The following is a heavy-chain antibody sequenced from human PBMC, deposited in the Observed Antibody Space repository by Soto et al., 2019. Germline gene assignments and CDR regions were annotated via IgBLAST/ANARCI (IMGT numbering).Heavy chain of an antibody. CDR1: GFSFMAYT. CDR2: ISFDGYNK. J-gene: IGHJ4*02. Sequence: GGSLRLSCAASGFSFMAYTMHWVRQPPGKGLEWVALISFDGYNKYYADSVKGRVTISRDNSKNTLDLQMTSVRPEDTAVYYCAKLGFDSSGASSVFDSWGQGTLVTVSS. CDR3: AKLGFDSSGASSVFDS. V-gene: IGHV3-30*18. D-gene: IGHD3-22*01.